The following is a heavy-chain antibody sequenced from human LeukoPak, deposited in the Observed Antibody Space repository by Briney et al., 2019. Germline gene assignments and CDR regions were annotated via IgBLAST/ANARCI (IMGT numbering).Heavy chain of an antibody. D-gene: IGHD3-10*01. CDR3: ARTFGESPLNYYYGMDL. Sequence: GESLKISCKGSGYSFTSYWIGWVRQMPGKGLEWMGIIYPDDSRARYSPSFQGQVTISADKSINTAYLQWSSLKASDTAMYYCARTFGESPLNYYYGMDLWGQGTTVTVSS. CDR2: IYPDDSRA. J-gene: IGHJ6*02. V-gene: IGHV5-51*01. CDR1: GYSFTSYW.